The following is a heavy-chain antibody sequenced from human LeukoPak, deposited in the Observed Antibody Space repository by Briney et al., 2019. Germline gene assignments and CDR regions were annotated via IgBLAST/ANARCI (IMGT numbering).Heavy chain of an antibody. J-gene: IGHJ4*02. CDR3: ARVGFTMVRGGYYFDY. V-gene: IGHV4-34*01. CDR1: GGSFSGYY. D-gene: IGHD3-10*01. CDR2: INRSGST. Sequence: SETLSLTCAVYGGSFSGYYWSWIRQPPGKGLEWIGEINRSGSTNYNPSLKSRVTISVDTSKNQFSLKLSSVTAADTAVYYCARVGFTMVRGGYYFDYWGQGTLVTVSS.